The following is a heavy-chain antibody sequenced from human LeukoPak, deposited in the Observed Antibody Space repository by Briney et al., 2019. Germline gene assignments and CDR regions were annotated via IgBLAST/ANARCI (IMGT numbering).Heavy chain of an antibody. D-gene: IGHD6-19*01. CDR3: ARDLSSSGWAFDY. J-gene: IGHJ4*02. V-gene: IGHV3-74*01. CDR1: GFTFSGYW. Sequence: GGSLRLSCAAAGFTFSGYWMHWVRQAPGKGLEWVSRITEGGGVMSYADSVKGRFTISRENGKNTLYLQMNSLRAEDTAVYYCARDLSSSGWAFDYWGQGTLVTVSS. CDR2: ITEGGGVM.